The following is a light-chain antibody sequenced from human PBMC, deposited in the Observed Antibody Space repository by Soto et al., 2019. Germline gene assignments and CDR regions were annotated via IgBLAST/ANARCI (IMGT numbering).Light chain of an antibody. CDR1: QSVSSSY. V-gene: IGKV3D-20*02. CDR3: QQRSNWPPT. J-gene: IGKJ5*01. CDR2: GAS. Sequence: EIVLTQSPGILSLSPGERATLSCMASQSVSSSYLAWYQQKPGQAPGLLIYGASTRATGIPARFSGSGSGTDFTLTISSLEPEDFAVYYCQQRSNWPPTFGQGTRLEIK.